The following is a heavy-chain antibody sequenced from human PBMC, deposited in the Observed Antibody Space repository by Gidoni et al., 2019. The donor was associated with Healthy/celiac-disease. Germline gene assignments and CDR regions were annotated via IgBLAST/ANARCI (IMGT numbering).Heavy chain of an antibody. Sequence: QVQLQESGPGLVKPSETLSLTCAVSGYSIRSGYYWGWPRQPPGKGLEWIGSIYHSGSTYYNPSLKSRVTISVDTSKNQFSLKLSSVTAADTAVYYCARVRRREYSSGWNYYYYYGMDVWGQGTTVTVSS. J-gene: IGHJ6*02. D-gene: IGHD6-19*01. CDR3: ARVRRREYSSGWNYYYYYGMDV. CDR2: IYHSGST. CDR1: GYSIRSGYY. V-gene: IGHV4-38-2*01.